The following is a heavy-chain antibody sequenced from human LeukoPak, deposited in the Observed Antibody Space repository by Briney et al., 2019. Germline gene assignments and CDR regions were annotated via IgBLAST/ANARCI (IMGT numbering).Heavy chain of an antibody. V-gene: IGHV3-64*01. D-gene: IGHD1-26*01. Sequence: PGGSLRLSCAASGFTFSTYAMHWVRQAPGKGPEYVSAITSNGGSTYYANSVKGRFTISRDNSKNTLHLQMGSLRPEDMAVYYCARVGSWDAFDIWGQGTMVTVSS. J-gene: IGHJ3*02. CDR2: ITSNGGST. CDR1: GFTFSTYA. CDR3: ARVGSWDAFDI.